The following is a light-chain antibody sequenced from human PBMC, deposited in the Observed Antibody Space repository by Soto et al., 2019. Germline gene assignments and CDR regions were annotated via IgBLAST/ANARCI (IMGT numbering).Light chain of an antibody. J-gene: IGKJ2*01. CDR1: QSILHSSNNKNY. CDR3: QQCYSTTYT. CDR2: WAS. Sequence: DIVMTQSPDSLAVSLGERATINCKSSQSILHSSNNKNYLAWYQQKPGQPPKLLIYWASTRESGVPDRFSGSGSGTDFTLTISSLQAEDVAVYYCQQCYSTTYTFAQGTKLEIK. V-gene: IGKV4-1*01.